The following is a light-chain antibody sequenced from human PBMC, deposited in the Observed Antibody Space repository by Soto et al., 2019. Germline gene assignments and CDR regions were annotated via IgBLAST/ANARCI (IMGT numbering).Light chain of an antibody. CDR1: SSDVGDYNY. Sequence: QSALTQPASVSGSPGQSITISCTGTSSDVGDYNYVSWYQQHPGKAPKLMIYEVSNRPSGVSNPFSGSKSGNTASLTISGLQAEDEADYYCSSYTSSSTLAIFGGGTKLTVL. J-gene: IGLJ2*01. V-gene: IGLV2-14*01. CDR3: SSYTSSSTLAI. CDR2: EVS.